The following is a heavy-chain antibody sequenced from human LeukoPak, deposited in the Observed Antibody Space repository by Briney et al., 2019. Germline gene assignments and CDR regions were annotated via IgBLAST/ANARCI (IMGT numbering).Heavy chain of an antibody. CDR3: AKVYCSSTSCYGWVDY. V-gene: IGHV3-15*01. J-gene: IGHJ4*02. CDR2: IKSKTDGGTT. CDR1: GFTFSNAW. D-gene: IGHD2-2*01. Sequence: PGGSLRLSCAASGFTFSNAWMSWVRQAPGKGLEWVGRIKSKTDGGTTDYAAPVKGRFTISRDDSKNTLYLQMNSLRAEDTAVYYCAKVYCSSTSCYGWVDYWGQGTLVTVSS.